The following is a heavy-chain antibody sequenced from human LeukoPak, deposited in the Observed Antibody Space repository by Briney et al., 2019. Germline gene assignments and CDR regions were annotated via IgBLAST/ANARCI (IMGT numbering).Heavy chain of an antibody. Sequence: GASVKVSCKASGGTFSSYAISWVRQAPGQGLEWMGSIIPIFGIANYAQKFQGRVTITADKSTSTAYMELSSLRSEDTAVYYCARDLIGGIVGATDDAFDIWGQGTMVTVSS. CDR3: ARDLIGGIVGATDDAFDI. CDR2: IIPIFGIA. J-gene: IGHJ3*02. V-gene: IGHV1-69*04. D-gene: IGHD1-26*01. CDR1: GGTFSSYA.